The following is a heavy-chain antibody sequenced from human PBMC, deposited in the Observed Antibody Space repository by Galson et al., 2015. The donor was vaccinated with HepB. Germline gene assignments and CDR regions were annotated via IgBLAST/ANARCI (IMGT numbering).Heavy chain of an antibody. Sequence: SVKVSCKASGYKFTGYYMHWVRQAPGQGLEWMGIINPSGGSTDYAQKFRGRLTMTRDTSTSTVFMELSSQRSEDTAVYHCARGVLLWDGPDYWGQGTLVTVSS. D-gene: IGHD3-10*01. V-gene: IGHV1-46*01. CDR3: ARGVLLWDGPDY. CDR1: GYKFTGYY. CDR2: INPSGGST. J-gene: IGHJ4*02.